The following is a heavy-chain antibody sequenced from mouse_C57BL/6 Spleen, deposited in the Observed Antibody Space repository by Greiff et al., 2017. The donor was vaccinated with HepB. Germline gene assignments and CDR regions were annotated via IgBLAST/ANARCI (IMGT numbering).Heavy chain of an antibody. J-gene: IGHJ3*01. CDR2: INPNNGGT. CDR1: GYTFTDYY. Sequence: LVKPGASVKISCKASGYTFTDYYMNWVKQSHGKSLEWIGDINPNNGGTSYNQKFKGKATLTVDKSSSTAYMELRSLTSEDSAVYYCARIYYGNLFAYWGQGTLVTVSA. D-gene: IGHD2-1*01. V-gene: IGHV1-26*01. CDR3: ARIYYGNLFAY.